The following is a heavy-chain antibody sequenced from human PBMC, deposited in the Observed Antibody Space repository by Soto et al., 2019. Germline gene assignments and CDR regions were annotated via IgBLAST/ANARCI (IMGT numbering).Heavy chain of an antibody. J-gene: IGHJ2*01. CDR1: GFTFSSYA. V-gene: IGHV3-30-3*01. D-gene: IGHD5-18*01. CDR2: ISYDGSNK. CDR3: ARYPLWGTAMVLWYFDL. Sequence: QVQLVESGGGVVQPGRSLRLSCAASGFTFSSYAMHWVRQAPGKGLEWVAVISYDGSNKYYADSVKGRFTISRDNSKNTLYLQMNSLRAEDTDVYYCARYPLWGTAMVLWYFDLWGRGTLVTVSS.